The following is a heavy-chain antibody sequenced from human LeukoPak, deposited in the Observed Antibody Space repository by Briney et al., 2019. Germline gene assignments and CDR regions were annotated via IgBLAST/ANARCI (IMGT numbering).Heavy chain of an antibody. CDR3: ARRYSSGWYLSSGYYFDY. CDR1: GFTFSSYE. D-gene: IGHD6-19*01. J-gene: IGHJ4*02. V-gene: IGHV3-48*01. CDR2: ISSSSSTI. Sequence: PGGSLRLSCAASGFTFSSYEMNWVRQAPGKGLEWVSYISSSSSTIYYADSVKGRFTISRDNAKNSLYLQMNSLRAEDTAVYYCARRYSSGWYLSSGYYFDYWGQGTLVTVSS.